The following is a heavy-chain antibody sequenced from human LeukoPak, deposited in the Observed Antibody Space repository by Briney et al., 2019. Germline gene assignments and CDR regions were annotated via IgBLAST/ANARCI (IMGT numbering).Heavy chain of an antibody. V-gene: IGHV4-4*02. D-gene: IGHD5-18*01. J-gene: IGHJ4*02. Sequence: SGTLSLTCAVSGGSISSSNWWSWVRQPPGKGLEWIGEIYHSGSTNYNPSLKSRVTISVDKSKNQFSLKLSSVTAADTAVYYCARFYSYGTSSLDYWGQGTLVTVSS. CDR1: GGSISSSNW. CDR3: ARFYSYGTSSLDY. CDR2: IYHSGST.